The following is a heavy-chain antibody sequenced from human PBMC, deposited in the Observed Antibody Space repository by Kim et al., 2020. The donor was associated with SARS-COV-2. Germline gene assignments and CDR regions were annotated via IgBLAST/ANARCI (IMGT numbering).Heavy chain of an antibody. CDR2: INPNTGGT. CDR1: GYTFTGYY. Sequence: QLVQSGAEVKKPGASVKVSCKASGYTFTGYYMHWVRQAPGQGLEWMGWINPNTGGTNYAQKFQGRVTMTRDTSISTAYMELSRLRSDDTAVYSCARSDITLFGVVTDYGMDVWGQGTTVTVSS. V-gene: IGHV1-2*02. J-gene: IGHJ6*02. CDR3: ARSDITLFGVVTDYGMDV. D-gene: IGHD3-3*01.